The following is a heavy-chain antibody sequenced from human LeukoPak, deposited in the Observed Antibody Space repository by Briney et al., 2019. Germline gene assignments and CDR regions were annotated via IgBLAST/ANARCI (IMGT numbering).Heavy chain of an antibody. Sequence: ASVKVSCKTSGYTFTSFDINWVRQAAGQGLEWMGWRNPNSGNTGYAQKFQGRVTMTRDTSISTAYMELRRLESEDTAVYYCARWGGVDFWGQGTLVTVSS. V-gene: IGHV1-8*01. J-gene: IGHJ4*02. CDR2: RNPNSGNT. CDR3: ARWGGVDF. D-gene: IGHD3-16*01. CDR1: GYTFTSFD.